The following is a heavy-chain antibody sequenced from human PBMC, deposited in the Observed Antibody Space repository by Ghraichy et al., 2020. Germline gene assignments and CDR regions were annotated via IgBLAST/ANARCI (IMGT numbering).Heavy chain of an antibody. CDR2: VEYSGIS. V-gene: IGHV4-59*02. J-gene: IGHJ3*01. CDR3: AAMIFRGSEGTAEV. Sequence: SETLSLTCSVSGASVYSRYWAWIRQPPGRGLEWIGYVEYSGISQYNPSLKSRLSFSVDTSKHTFSMRLNSVTTADTAIYYCAAMIFRGSEGTAEVWGQGTNVTVSS. D-gene: IGHD3/OR15-3a*01. CDR1: GASVYSRY.